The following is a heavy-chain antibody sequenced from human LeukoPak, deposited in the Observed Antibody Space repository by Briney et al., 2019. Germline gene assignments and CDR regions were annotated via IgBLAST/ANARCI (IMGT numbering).Heavy chain of an antibody. Sequence: SETLSLTCTVSGYSISSGYYWGWIRQPPGKGLEWIGSIYHSGSTYYNPSLKSRVTISVDTSKNQFSLKLSSVSAADTAVYYCARVRGPVLWGDYGGNSGEYWGQGTLVTVSS. V-gene: IGHV4-38-2*02. CDR3: ARVRGPVLWGDYGGNSGEY. CDR2: IYHSGST. D-gene: IGHD4-23*01. CDR1: GYSISSGYY. J-gene: IGHJ4*02.